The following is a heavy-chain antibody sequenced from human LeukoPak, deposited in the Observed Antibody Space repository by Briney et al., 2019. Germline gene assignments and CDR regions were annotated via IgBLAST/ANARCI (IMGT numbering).Heavy chain of an antibody. CDR1: GYTFTNYD. V-gene: IGHV1-8*01. D-gene: IGHD1-26*01. J-gene: IGHJ4*02. Sequence: GASVKISCKASGYTFTNYDINWVRQATGQGLEWMGWMNPKSGYTGFAEKFQGRVTMTSDTSISTAYMELGSLRSEDTAVYYCARVTGSIDYWGQGTLVTVSS. CDR2: MNPKSGYT. CDR3: ARVTGSIDY.